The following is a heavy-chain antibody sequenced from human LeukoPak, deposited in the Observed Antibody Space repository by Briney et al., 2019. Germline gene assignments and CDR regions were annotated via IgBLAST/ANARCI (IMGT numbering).Heavy chain of an antibody. CDR2: ISYDGSNK. CDR3: ARISGSFVDY. V-gene: IGHV3-30-3*01. CDR1: GFTFSSYA. Sequence: GGSLRLSCAASGFTFSSYAMHWVRQAPGKGLEWVAVISYDGSNKYYADSVKGRFTISRDNSKNTLYLQMNSLRAEDTAVYYCARISGSFVDYWGQGTLATVSS. J-gene: IGHJ4*02. D-gene: IGHD1-26*01.